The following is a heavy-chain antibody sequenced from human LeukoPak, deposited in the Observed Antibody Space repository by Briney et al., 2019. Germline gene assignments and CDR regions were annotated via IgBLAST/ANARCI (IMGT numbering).Heavy chain of an antibody. J-gene: IGHJ4*02. CDR2: INPSGGST. CDR3: AREARGGSYDYVWGSYRYFDY. D-gene: IGHD3-16*02. CDR1: GYTFSSYY. V-gene: IGHV1-46*01. Sequence: EASVKVSCKASGYTFSSYYMHWVRQAPGQGLEWMGIINPSGGSTSYAQKFQGRVTRARDTSTSTVYMELSSLRSEDTAVYYCAREARGGSYDYVWGSYRYFDYWGQGTLVTVSS.